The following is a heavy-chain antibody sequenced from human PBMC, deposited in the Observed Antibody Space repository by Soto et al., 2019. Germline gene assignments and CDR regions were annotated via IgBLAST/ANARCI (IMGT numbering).Heavy chain of an antibody. CDR1: GFTFSSYW. J-gene: IGHJ4*02. V-gene: IGHV3-74*01. CDR2: IDSDGSST. Sequence: GGSLRLSCAASGFTFSSYWMHWVRQTPEKGLVWVSHIDSDGSSTTYADSVKGRFTISRDNAKNTLYLQMNSLRAEDTAVYYCAKDQEQHPDPIDYWGQGTLVTVSS. D-gene: IGHD1-1*01. CDR3: AKDQEQHPDPIDY.